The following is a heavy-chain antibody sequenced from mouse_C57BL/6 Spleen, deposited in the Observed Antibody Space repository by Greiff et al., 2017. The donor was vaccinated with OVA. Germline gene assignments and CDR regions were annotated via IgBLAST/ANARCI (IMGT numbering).Heavy chain of an antibody. CDR3: ASLGSWDAMDY. Sequence: QVQLQQSGAELARPGASVKMSCKASGYTFTSYTMHWVKQRPGQGLEWIGYINPSSGYTKYNQKFKDKATLPADKSSSTAYIPLSSLTSEDSAVYYCASLGSWDAMDYWGQGTSVTVSS. J-gene: IGHJ4*01. CDR1: GYTFTSYT. CDR2: INPSSGYT. D-gene: IGHD4-1*01. V-gene: IGHV1-4*01.